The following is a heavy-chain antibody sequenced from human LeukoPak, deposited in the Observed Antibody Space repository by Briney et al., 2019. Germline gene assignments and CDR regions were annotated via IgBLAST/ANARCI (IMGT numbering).Heavy chain of an antibody. V-gene: IGHV3-30*18. D-gene: IGHD3-3*01. CDR2: ISYDGSNK. J-gene: IGHJ4*02. CDR3: AKDGLYDFWSGYPPYYFDY. CDR1: GFTFSNYW. Sequence: GGSLRLSCAASGFTFSNYWMSWVRQAPGKGLEWVAVISYDGSNKYYADSVKGRFTISRDNSKNTLYLQMNSLRAEDTAVYYCAKDGLYDFWSGYPPYYFDYWGQGTLVTVSS.